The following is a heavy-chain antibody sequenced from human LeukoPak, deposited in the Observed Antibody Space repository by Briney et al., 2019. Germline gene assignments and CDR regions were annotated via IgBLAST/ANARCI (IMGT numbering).Heavy chain of an antibody. D-gene: IGHD2-21*01. Sequence: GGSLRLSCAASGFTFSSYWMSWVRQAPGKGLEWVANIKIDGSEKNYVDSVKGRFTISRDNAKNSLYLQMNSLRAEDTAVYYCVKYGGDLGVAFDCWGQGTLVTVSS. CDR2: IKIDGSEK. CDR1: GFTFSSYW. CDR3: VKYGGDLGVAFDC. J-gene: IGHJ4*02. V-gene: IGHV3-7*01.